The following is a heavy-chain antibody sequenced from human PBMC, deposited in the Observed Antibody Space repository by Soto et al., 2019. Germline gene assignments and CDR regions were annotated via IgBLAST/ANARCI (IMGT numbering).Heavy chain of an antibody. J-gene: IGHJ6*01. V-gene: IGHV3-30-3*01. CDR3: AREGSAVGYYGLDV. D-gene: IGHD1-26*01. CDR2: VSCAGTNK. CDR1: GFTFSNYV. Sequence: QVQLVESGGGVVQPGRSLRLSCVASGFTFSNYVMHWVRRAPGKGLEWVAVVSCAGTNKYYPDSVKGRFTISRDNSRNTLSLEMNSLSAEDTAVYYCAREGSAVGYYGLDVWGQGTPVTVSP.